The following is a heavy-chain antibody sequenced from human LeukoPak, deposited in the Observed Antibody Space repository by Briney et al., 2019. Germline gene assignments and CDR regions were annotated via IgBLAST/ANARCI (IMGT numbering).Heavy chain of an antibody. CDR3: ARVTSSGYWFDR. Sequence: ASVSVSFKTSGYTFTHYYIHWVRQAPGEGRAGMGWINPDSGATNYAQQFQGSVTMTRETSINTAYMDLTRLRSDDTAVYYCARVTSSGYWFDRWGQGTLVTVSS. D-gene: IGHD3-22*01. CDR1: GYTFTHYY. CDR2: INPDSGAT. J-gene: IGHJ5*02. V-gene: IGHV1-2*02.